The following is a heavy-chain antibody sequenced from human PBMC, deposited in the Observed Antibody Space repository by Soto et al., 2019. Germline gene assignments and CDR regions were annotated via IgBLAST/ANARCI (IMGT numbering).Heavy chain of an antibody. CDR2: IYSSGGT. J-gene: IGHJ4*02. V-gene: IGHV4-61*03. D-gene: IGHD6-19*01. Sequence: RRITQQKGQGLEWIGYIYSSGGTNYTPSLESRITISVATSKNHFSLKLTSVPAADTAVYYCARGRHWLDYWGQGTLVTVSS. CDR3: ARGRHWLDY.